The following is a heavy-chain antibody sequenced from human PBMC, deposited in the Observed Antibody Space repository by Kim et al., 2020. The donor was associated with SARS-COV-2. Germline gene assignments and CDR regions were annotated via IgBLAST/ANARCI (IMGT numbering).Heavy chain of an antibody. D-gene: IGHD3-3*01. CDR2: INAGNGNT. V-gene: IGHV1-3*01. Sequence: ASVKVSCKASGYTFTSYAMHWVRQAPGQRLEWMGWINAGNGNTKYSQKFQGRVTITRDTSASTAYMELSSLRSEDTAVYYCAGDGRVLRFLEWLLSGNWFDPWGQGTLVTVSS. CDR3: AGDGRVLRFLEWLLSGNWFDP. J-gene: IGHJ5*02. CDR1: GYTFTSYA.